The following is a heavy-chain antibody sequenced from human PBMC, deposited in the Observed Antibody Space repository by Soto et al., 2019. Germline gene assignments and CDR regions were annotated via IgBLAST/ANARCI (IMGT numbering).Heavy chain of an antibody. V-gene: IGHV4-30-4*01. CDR2: IYYSGST. Sequence: PSETLSLTCTVSGGSISSGDYYWSWVRQPPGKGLEWIGYIYYSGSTYYNPSLKSRVTISVDTSKNQFSLKLSSVTAADTAVYYCARDKYYYDSSGYYGEYYYGMDVWGQGTTVTVSS. CDR1: GGSISSGDYY. CDR3: ARDKYYYDSSGYYGEYYYGMDV. J-gene: IGHJ6*02. D-gene: IGHD3-22*01.